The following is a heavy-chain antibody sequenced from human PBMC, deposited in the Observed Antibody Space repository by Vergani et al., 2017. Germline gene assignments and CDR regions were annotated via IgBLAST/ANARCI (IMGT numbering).Heavy chain of an antibody. V-gene: IGHV3-33*01. D-gene: IGHD6-19*01. Sequence: QVQLVESGGGVVQPGRSLRLSCAASGFTFSSYGMHWVRQAPGKGLEWVAVIWYDGSNKYYADTVKGRFTISRDNSKNALYLQMNSLRAEDTAVYYCARSLSAVAGNYYYDYGMDVWGQGTTVTVSS. CDR3: ARSLSAVAGNYYYDYGMDV. CDR2: IWYDGSNK. J-gene: IGHJ6*02. CDR1: GFTFSSYG.